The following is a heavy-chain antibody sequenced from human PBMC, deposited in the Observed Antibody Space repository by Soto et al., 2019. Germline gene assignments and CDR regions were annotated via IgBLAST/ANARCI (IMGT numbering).Heavy chain of an antibody. CDR1: GFTFSSYW. Sequence: GGSLRLSCAASGFTFSSYWMSWVRQAPGKGLEWVANIKQDGSEKYYVDSVKGRFTISRDNAKNSLYLQMNSLRAEDTAVYYCARGGSSWCGGLFDYWGQGTLVTVSS. CDR3: ARGGSSWCGGLFDY. D-gene: IGHD6-13*01. J-gene: IGHJ4*02. V-gene: IGHV3-7*05. CDR2: IKQDGSEK.